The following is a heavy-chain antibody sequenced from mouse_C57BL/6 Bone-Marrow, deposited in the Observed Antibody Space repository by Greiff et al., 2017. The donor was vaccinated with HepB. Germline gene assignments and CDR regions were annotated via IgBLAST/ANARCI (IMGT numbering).Heavy chain of an antibody. J-gene: IGHJ4*01. D-gene: IGHD1-1*01. V-gene: IGHV5-12*01. CDR1: GFTFSDYY. CDR2: ISNGGGST. CDR3: ERHGIVAHYYAMDY. Sequence: EVKLVESGGGLVQPGGSLKLSCAASGFTFSDYYMYWVRQTPEKRLEWVAYISNGGGSTYYPDTVKGRFTISRDNAKNTLYLQMSRLKSEDTAMYYCERHGIVAHYYAMDYWGQGTSVTVSS.